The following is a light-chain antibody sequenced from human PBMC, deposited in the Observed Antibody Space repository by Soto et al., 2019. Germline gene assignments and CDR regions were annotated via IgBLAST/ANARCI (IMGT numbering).Light chain of an antibody. V-gene: IGKV3-20*01. CDR1: QSVGSTN. J-gene: IGKJ2*01. CDR3: QQYGRSPYT. Sequence: EIVLTQSPGTLSLSPGERATLSCRASQSVGSTNLAWYQQKPGQAPRLLIYAAFSGATGIPDRFSGSGSGTDFTLTISRLEPEDFAVYYCQQYGRSPYTFGQGTKLEIK. CDR2: AAF.